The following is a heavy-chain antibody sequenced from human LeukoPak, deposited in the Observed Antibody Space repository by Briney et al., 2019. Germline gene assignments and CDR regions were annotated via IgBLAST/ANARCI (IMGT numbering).Heavy chain of an antibody. CDR1: GFTFSSYA. J-gene: IGHJ4*02. Sequence: ETGGSLRLSCAASGFTFSSYAMSWVRQAPGKGLKWVSAISGSGGSTYYADSVRGRFTISRDNSKNTLYLQMNSLRAEDTAVYYCAKAVAAAPRGGYFDYWGQGTLVTVSS. CDR2: ISGSGGST. D-gene: IGHD6-13*01. V-gene: IGHV3-23*01. CDR3: AKAVAAAPRGGYFDY.